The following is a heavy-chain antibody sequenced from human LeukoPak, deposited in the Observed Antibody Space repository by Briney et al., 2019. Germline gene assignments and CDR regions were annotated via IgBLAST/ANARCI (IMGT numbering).Heavy chain of an antibody. CDR2: IHPGDSES. CDR3: ARHVSGFDI. Sequence: GESLKISCKGSGYSFTNYWIGWVRQMPGKGLEWMGIIHPGDSESRNSPSFQGQVTMSADKSISTAYLQWSSLKASDTAMYYCARHVSGFDIWGQGTMVTVSS. CDR1: GYSFTNYW. J-gene: IGHJ3*02. V-gene: IGHV5-51*01.